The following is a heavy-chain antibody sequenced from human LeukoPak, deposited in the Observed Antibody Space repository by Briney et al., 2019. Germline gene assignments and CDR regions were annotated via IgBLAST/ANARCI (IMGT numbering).Heavy chain of an antibody. V-gene: IGHV1-46*01. J-gene: IGHJ6*04. D-gene: IGHD3-10*01. CDR2: INPSGGST. CDR1: GYTFTSYY. Sequence: GASVKVSCKASGYTFTSYYMHWVRQAPGQGLEWMGIINPSGGSTSYAQKFQGRVTMTRDTSTSTVYMEPSSLRSEDTAVYYCARVGNYYGSGSYSNYYYGMDVWGKGTTVTVSS. CDR3: ARVGNYYGSGSYSNYYYGMDV.